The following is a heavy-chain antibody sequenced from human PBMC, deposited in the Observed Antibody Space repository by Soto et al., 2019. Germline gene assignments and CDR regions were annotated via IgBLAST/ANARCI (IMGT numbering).Heavy chain of an antibody. Sequence: SETLSLTCTVSGGSISNFYWSWIRQPPGKGLEWIGYVYYTGSTSYNPSLKRRVTFSADSSRGQFSLKLSSVTAADTAVYYCARLAEDCSGGSCYPSSHYYYMDVWGKGTTVTVSS. CDR2: VYYTGST. CDR1: GGSISNFY. V-gene: IGHV4-59*08. J-gene: IGHJ6*03. CDR3: ARLAEDCSGGSCYPSSHYYYMDV. D-gene: IGHD2-15*01.